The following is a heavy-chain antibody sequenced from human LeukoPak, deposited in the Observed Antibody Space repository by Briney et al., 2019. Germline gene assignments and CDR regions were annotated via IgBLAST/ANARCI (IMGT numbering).Heavy chain of an antibody. J-gene: IGHJ4*02. D-gene: IGHD6-19*01. CDR3: ATNPRGAVAGTWYYFDY. CDR2: IWYDGSNK. CDR1: GFTFSSYD. V-gene: IGHV3-33*01. Sequence: GRSLRLSCAASGFTFSSYDMHWLRQAPGKGLEGVADIWYDGSNKYYADSVKGRFTISRDNSKNTLYLQMNSLRAEDTAVYYCATNPRGAVAGTWYYFDYWGQGTLVTVSS.